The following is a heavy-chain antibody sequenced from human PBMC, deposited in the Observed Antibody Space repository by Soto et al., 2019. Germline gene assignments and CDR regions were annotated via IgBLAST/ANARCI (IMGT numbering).Heavy chain of an antibody. V-gene: IGHV4-4*02. Sequence: SETLSLTCAVSSGSISSSNWWSWVRQPPGKGLEWIGEIYHSGSTNYNPSLKSRVTISVDKSKNQFSPKLSSVTAADTAVYYCAGGAYYDILTGYRYYMDVWGKGTTVTVSS. J-gene: IGHJ6*03. D-gene: IGHD3-9*01. CDR3: AGGAYYDILTGYRYYMDV. CDR1: SGSISSSNW. CDR2: IYHSGST.